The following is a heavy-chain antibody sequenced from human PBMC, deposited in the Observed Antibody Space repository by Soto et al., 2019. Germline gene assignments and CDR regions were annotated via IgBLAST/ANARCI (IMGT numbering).Heavy chain of an antibody. CDR2: IYWDDDK. V-gene: IGHV2-5*02. J-gene: IGHJ4*02. CDR1: GFSLSTSGVG. Sequence: QITLKESGPTLVKPTQTLTLTCTFSGFSLSTSGVGVGWIRQPPGKALEWLALIYWDDDKRYSLSLKSRLTITKDTSKNQVVLTMTNMDPVDTATYYCARTFCSGGGCYSEFDYWGQGTLVTVSS. CDR3: ARTFCSGGGCYSEFDY. D-gene: IGHD2-15*01.